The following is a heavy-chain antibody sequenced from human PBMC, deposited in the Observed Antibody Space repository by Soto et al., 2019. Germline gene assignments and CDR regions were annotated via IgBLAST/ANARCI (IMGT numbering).Heavy chain of an antibody. Sequence: GGSLRLSCAASGFVFNDYAISWVRQAPGKGLEWVSSISSRSDSIYYADSVKGRFTISRDNAKNTLYLQMNSLRVEDTAVYYCASDLSGRADVWGQGTTVTVSS. CDR1: GFVFNDYA. J-gene: IGHJ6*02. D-gene: IGHD3-10*01. CDR2: ISSRSDSI. V-gene: IGHV3-21*01. CDR3: ASDLSGRADV.